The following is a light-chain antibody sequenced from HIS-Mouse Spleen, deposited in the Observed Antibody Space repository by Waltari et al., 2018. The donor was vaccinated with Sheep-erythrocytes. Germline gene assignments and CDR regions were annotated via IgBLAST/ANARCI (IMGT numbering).Light chain of an antibody. V-gene: IGKV4-1*01. CDR3: QQYYSTLLT. J-gene: IGKJ4*01. CDR1: QSVLYSSNNKNY. CDR2: WAS. Sequence: DIVMTQSPDSLAVSLGERATINCKSSQSVLYSSNNKNYLAWYQQKPVQPPKLLIYWASTRESGVPDRFSGTGSGTDFTLTISSLQAEDVAVYYCQQYYSTLLTFGVGTKVEIK.